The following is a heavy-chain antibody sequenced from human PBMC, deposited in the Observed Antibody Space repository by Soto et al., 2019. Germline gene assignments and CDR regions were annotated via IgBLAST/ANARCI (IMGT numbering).Heavy chain of an antibody. V-gene: IGHV3-21*01. CDR3: ARDPASIAARPDAFDI. D-gene: IGHD6-6*01. Sequence: EVQLVESGGGLVKPGGSLRLSCAASGFTFSSYSVNWVRQAPGKGLEWVSSISSSSSYIYYADSVKGRFTISRDNAKNSLYLQMNSLRAEDTAVYYCARDPASIAARPDAFDIWGQGTMVTVSS. J-gene: IGHJ3*02. CDR1: GFTFSSYS. CDR2: ISSSSSYI.